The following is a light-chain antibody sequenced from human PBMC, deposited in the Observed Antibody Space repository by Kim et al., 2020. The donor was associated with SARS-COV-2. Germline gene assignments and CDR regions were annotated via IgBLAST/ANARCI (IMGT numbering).Light chain of an antibody. CDR3: QSYDSSLSGLV. CDR1: SSNIGAGFD. Sequence: RVTIACAGRSSNIGAGFDVHWDQQLPGTTPNLLIYGNNNRPSGVPDRVSGSKSGTSASLAITGLQAEDEADYYCQSYDSSLSGLVFGGGTKLTVL. V-gene: IGLV1-40*01. CDR2: GNN. J-gene: IGLJ3*02.